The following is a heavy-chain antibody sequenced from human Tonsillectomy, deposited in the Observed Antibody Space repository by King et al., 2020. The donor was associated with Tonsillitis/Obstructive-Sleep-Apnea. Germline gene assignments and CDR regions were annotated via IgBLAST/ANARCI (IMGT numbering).Heavy chain of an antibody. V-gene: IGHV3-30*04. D-gene: IGHD3-3*01. Sequence: VQLVESGGGVVQPGRSLRLSCAASGFTFSSYAMHWVRQAPGKGLEWVAVISYDGSNKYYADSVKGRFHISRDNCKNTLYLQMDSLRAEDTAVYYCAGGLGTVFWSVYYQIDVWGKGTAVTVSS. CDR2: ISYDGSNK. J-gene: IGHJ6*04. CDR1: GFTFSSYA. CDR3: AGGLGTVFWSVYYQIDV.